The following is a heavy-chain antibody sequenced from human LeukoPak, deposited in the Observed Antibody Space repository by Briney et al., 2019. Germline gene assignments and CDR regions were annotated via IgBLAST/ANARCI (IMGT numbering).Heavy chain of an antibody. D-gene: IGHD3-10*01. CDR2: ISSSSSYI. V-gene: IGHV3-21*01. CDR3: ARDDLGSGSYYRGSIDY. Sequence: GGSLRLSCAASGFTFSSYSMNWVRQARGKGLEWVSSISSSSSYIYYGDSVKGRFTISRDNAKNSLYLQMNSLRAEDTAVYYCARDDLGSGSYYRGSIDYWGQGTLVTVSS. J-gene: IGHJ4*02. CDR1: GFTFSSYS.